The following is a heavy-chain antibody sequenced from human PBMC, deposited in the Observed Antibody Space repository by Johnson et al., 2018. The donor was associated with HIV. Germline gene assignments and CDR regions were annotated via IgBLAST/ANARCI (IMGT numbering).Heavy chain of an antibody. J-gene: IGHJ3*02. Sequence: QVQLVESGGGLVKPGGSLRLSCAASGFTFSNAWMSWVRQAPGKGLEWVAVISYDGSNKYYADSVKGRFTISRDNSKYTLYLQMNSLRADDTAVYYCAKDLRWEDAFDIWGQGTMVTVSS. V-gene: IGHV3-30*18. CDR1: GFTFSNAW. CDR3: AKDLRWEDAFDI. D-gene: IGHD1-26*01. CDR2: ISYDGSNK.